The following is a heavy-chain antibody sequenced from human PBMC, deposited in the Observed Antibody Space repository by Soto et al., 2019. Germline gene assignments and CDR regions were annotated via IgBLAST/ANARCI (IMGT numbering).Heavy chain of an antibody. D-gene: IGHD2-15*01. V-gene: IGHV3-48*01. CDR2: ISSISSTI. J-gene: IGHJ3*02. CDR1: GFTFSSYS. Sequence: GGSLRLSCAASGFTFSSYSMNWVRQAPGKGLEWVSYISSISSTIYYADSVKGRFTISRDNAKNSLYLQMNSLRAEDTAVYYCARVEVVAAVYAFDIWGQGTMVTVSS. CDR3: ARVEVVAAVYAFDI.